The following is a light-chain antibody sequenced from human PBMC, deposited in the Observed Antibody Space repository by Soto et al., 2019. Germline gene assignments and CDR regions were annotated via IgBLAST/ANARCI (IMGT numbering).Light chain of an antibody. CDR2: AAV. CDR1: QGIGDD. V-gene: IGKV1-17*01. CDR3: LQHNTYPWT. J-gene: IGKJ1*01. Sequence: DIQMTQSPSSLSASVGDRVIITCRASQGIGDDLGWYQQKPGKAPKRLIYAAVSLQSGGPSRCSSSGSATDFTLPISSLQPDEFTSYYCLQHNTYPWTFGRGTKVEVK.